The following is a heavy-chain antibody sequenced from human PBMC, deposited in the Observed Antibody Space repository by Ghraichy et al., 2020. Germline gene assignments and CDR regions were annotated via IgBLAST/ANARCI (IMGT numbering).Heavy chain of an antibody. V-gene: IGHV1-58*01. D-gene: IGHD6-19*01. Sequence: SVKVSCEASGSTLSTSAVPWVRQSRGQRLEWIGYIAAGSGNTDYAQKFQERVTITRDKSTDTVYMEMSSLKSDDTAMYYCAAVFSGWGLWYFDVWGRGTLVSVSS. CDR3: AAVFSGWGLWYFDV. CDR1: GSTLSTSA. CDR2: IAAGSGNT. J-gene: IGHJ2*01.